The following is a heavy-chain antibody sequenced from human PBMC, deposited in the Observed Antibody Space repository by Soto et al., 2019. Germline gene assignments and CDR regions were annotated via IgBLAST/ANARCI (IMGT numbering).Heavy chain of an antibody. J-gene: IGHJ6*02. CDR1: GYSFTSYW. CDR3: ARHNRGYSYGYNYYGMDV. V-gene: IGHV5-51*01. D-gene: IGHD5-18*01. CDR2: IYPGDSDT. Sequence: GESLKISCKGPGYSFTSYWIGWVRQMPGKXLEWMGIIYPGDSDTRYSPSFQGQVTISADKSISTAYLQWSSLKASDTAMYYCARHNRGYSYGYNYYGMDVWGQGTTVTVSS.